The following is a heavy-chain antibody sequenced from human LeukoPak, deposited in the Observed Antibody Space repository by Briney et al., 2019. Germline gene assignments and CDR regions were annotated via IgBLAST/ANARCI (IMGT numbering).Heavy chain of an antibody. V-gene: IGHV3-30*02. D-gene: IGHD1-26*01. Sequence: PGGSLRLSCAASGFTFSSYGMHWVRQAPGKGLEVVAFIRYDGSNKYYADSVKGRFTISRDNSKKTLYLQMNSLRAEDTAVYYCAKARRGSSAWFDPWGQGTLVTVSS. CDR1: GFTFSSYG. CDR2: IRYDGSNK. CDR3: AKARRGSSAWFDP. J-gene: IGHJ5*02.